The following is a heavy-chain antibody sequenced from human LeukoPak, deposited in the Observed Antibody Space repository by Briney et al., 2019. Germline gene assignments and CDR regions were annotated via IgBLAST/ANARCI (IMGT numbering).Heavy chain of an antibody. CDR1: GGSFSGYY. J-gene: IGHJ6*03. V-gene: IGHV4-34*01. CDR3: ARGPPGYCSGGSCYFDGYYYYYMDV. Sequence: SETLSLTCAVYGGSFSGYYWSWIRQPPGKGLEWIGEINHSGSTNYNPSLKSRVTISVDTSKNQFSLKLSSVTAADTAVYYCARGPPGYCSGGSCYFDGYYYYYMDVWDKGTTVTVSS. CDR2: INHSGST. D-gene: IGHD2-15*01.